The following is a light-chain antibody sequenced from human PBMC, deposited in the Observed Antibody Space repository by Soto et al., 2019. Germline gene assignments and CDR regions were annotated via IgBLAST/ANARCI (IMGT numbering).Light chain of an antibody. J-gene: IGKJ1*01. CDR2: DAS. V-gene: IGKV3-15*01. CDR1: ETISSDK. Sequence: EIVLTQSPGTLSVSPGERATLSCRASETISSDKLAWYQQKPGQPPSLLIYDASTRATGIPARFSGSGSGTEFTLTISSLQSEDFAVYYCQQYNNWPPWTFGQGTKVEIK. CDR3: QQYNNWPPWT.